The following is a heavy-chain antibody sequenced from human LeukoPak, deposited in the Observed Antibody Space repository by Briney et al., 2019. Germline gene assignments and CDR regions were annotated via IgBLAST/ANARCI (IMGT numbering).Heavy chain of an antibody. CDR2: ISGSGGST. CDR1: GFTFSSYA. J-gene: IGHJ4*02. CDR3: AKDWDSSSRFYYFDY. V-gene: IGHV3-23*01. Sequence: GGSLRLSCAASGFTFSSYAMSWVRQAPGKGLEWVSAISGSGGSTYYADSVKGRFTISRDNSKNTLYLQMNSLRAEDTAVYYCAKDWDSSSRFYYFDYWGQGTLVTVSS. D-gene: IGHD6-6*01.